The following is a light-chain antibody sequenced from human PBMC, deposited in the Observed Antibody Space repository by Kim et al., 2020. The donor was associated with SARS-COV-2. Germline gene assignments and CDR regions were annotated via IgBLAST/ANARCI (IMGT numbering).Light chain of an antibody. V-gene: IGKV3-11*01. Sequence: LSPGERATLSCRASQSVSTCLAWYQQYPGQAPRLLIYDTSNRATGIPARFSGSGSGTDFTLTISSLEPEDFAVYYCQQRKNWPLTFGGGTKVDIK. J-gene: IGKJ4*01. CDR3: QQRKNWPLT. CDR1: QSVSTC. CDR2: DTS.